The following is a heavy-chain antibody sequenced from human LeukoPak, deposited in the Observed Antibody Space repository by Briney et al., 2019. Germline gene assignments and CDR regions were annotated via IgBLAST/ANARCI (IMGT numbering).Heavy chain of an antibody. CDR1: GGTFSSYA. CDR3: ARAYYYDSSGYYNYFDY. Sequence: ASVKVSCKASGGTFSSYAISWVRQAPGQGLEWMGWINPNSGGTNYAQKFQGRVTMTRDTSISTAYMELSRLRSDDTAVYYCARAYYYDSSGYYNYFDYWGQGTLVTVSS. J-gene: IGHJ4*02. V-gene: IGHV1-2*02. D-gene: IGHD3-22*01. CDR2: INPNSGGT.